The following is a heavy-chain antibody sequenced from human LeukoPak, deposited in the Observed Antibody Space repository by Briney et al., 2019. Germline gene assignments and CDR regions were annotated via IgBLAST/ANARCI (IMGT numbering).Heavy chain of an antibody. CDR1: GFTFSNYA. V-gene: IGHV3-30-3*01. CDR2: VSFDGSKK. J-gene: IGHJ4*01. Sequence: GGSLRLSCAASGFTFSNYAIHWVRQAPGKGLDWVAVVSFDGSKKYYADSVKGRFTISRDNSKNTLYLQMNTLRPDDTAVYYCTRAKRGPFDYWGQGTLVTVSS. CDR3: TRAKRGPFDY.